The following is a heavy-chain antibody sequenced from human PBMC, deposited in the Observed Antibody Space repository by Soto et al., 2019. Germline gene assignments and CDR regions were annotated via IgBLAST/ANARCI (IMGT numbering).Heavy chain of an antibody. CDR3: EKAPAYYDTLTIDY. CDR2: ISGSGGGS. CDR1: GFTISSNA. Sequence: GGSLILSCAASGFTISSNAMNWVRQAPGKGLEWVSGISGSGGGSYYADSVKGRFTISRDNSKNTLYLQMNSLRAEDTAIYYCEKAPAYYDTLTIDYWGQGTLVTV. V-gene: IGHV3-23*01. J-gene: IGHJ4*02. D-gene: IGHD3-9*01.